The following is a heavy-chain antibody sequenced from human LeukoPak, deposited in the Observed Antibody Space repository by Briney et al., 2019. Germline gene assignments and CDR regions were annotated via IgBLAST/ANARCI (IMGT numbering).Heavy chain of an antibody. V-gene: IGHV4-61*01. CDR3: ARAEPTHYGDYVGWFDP. CDR2: IYYSGST. CDR1: RGSISSSSYY. Sequence: PSETLSLTCTVPRGSISSSSYYSSWIRQPPGKGLEWLGYIYYSGSTNYNPSLKSRVTISVDTSKNQFSLKLSSVTAADTAVYYCARAEPTHYGDYVGWFDPWGQGTLVTVSS. D-gene: IGHD4-17*01. J-gene: IGHJ5*02.